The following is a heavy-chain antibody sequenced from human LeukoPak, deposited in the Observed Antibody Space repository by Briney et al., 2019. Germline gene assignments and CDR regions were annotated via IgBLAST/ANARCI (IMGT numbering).Heavy chain of an antibody. J-gene: IGHJ3*02. CDR2: IIPIFGTA. CDR3: ARDKSEYYGSGTQDAFDI. D-gene: IGHD3-10*01. V-gene: IGHV1-69*13. CDR1: GGTFSSYA. Sequence: GASVKVSCKASGGTFSSYAISWVRQAPGQGLEWMGGIIPIFGTANYAQKFQGRVTITADESTSTAYMELSSLRSEDTAVYYCARDKSEYYGSGTQDAFDIWGQGTMVTVSS.